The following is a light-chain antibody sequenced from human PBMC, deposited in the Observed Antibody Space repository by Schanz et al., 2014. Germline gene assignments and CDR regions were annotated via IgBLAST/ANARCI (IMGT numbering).Light chain of an antibody. CDR1: QSVSSN. CDR3: QQGYDTPVWT. Sequence: EIVMTQSPATLSVSPGERATLSCRASQSVSSNLAWYQQKPGQAPRVLIYGASSRATGIPDRFSGSGSGTDFTLTISRLQPEDFATYYCQQGYDTPVWTFGQGTKVEIK. CDR2: GAS. J-gene: IGKJ1*01. V-gene: IGKV3D-15*01.